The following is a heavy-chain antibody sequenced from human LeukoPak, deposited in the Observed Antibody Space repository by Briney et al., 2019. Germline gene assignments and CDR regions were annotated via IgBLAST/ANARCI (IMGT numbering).Heavy chain of an antibody. V-gene: IGHV3-7*01. CDR3: ARDVGYVGVVIIGGFDY. Sequence: QTGGSLRLSCAASGFTFSSYWMSWVRQAPGKGLEWVANIKQDGSEKYYVGSVKGRFTISRDNAKNSLYLQMNSLRAEDTAVYYCARDVGYVGVVIIGGFDYWGQGTLVTVSS. J-gene: IGHJ4*02. D-gene: IGHD3-3*01. CDR1: GFTFSSYW. CDR2: IKQDGSEK.